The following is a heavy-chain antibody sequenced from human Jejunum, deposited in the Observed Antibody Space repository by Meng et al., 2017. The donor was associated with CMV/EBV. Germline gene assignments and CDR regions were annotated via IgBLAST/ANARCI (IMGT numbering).Heavy chain of an antibody. V-gene: IGHV3-23*01. CDR1: WFPFCRPP. J-gene: IGHJ4*02. CDR2: ITGSGGNT. D-gene: IGHD2-15*01. Sequence: FWFPFCRPPLGRGPPAPGKGAEWVASITGSGGNTYYADSVKGRFTISRDNSKNTLYLQMNSLRADDTAVYYCARLSDSWGQGTLVTVSS. CDR3: ARLSDS.